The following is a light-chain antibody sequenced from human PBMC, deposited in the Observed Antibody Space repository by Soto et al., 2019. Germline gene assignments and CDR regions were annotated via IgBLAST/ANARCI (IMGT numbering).Light chain of an antibody. Sequence: LTQPASVSGSPGQSITISCTGTSSDVGGYNYVSWYQQHPGKAPKLMIYDVSNRPSGVSNRFSGSKSGNTASLTISGLQAEDEADYYCSSYTSSSDVFGTGTKVTVL. CDR3: SSYTSSSDV. J-gene: IGLJ1*01. CDR1: SSDVGGYNY. V-gene: IGLV2-14*01. CDR2: DVS.